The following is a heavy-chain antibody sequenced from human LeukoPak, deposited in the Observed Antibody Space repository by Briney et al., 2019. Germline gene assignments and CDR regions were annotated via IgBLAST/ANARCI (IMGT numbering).Heavy chain of an antibody. Sequence: ASVKVSCKASGGTFSSYAISWVRQAPGQGLEWMGGIIPIFGTANYAQKFQGRVTITADKSTSTAYMELSSLRSEDTAVYYCARDDSGTRRGWFEHWGQGTLVTVSS. V-gene: IGHV1-69*06. D-gene: IGHD4-17*01. CDR3: ARDDSGTRRGWFEH. J-gene: IGHJ5*01. CDR2: IIPIFGTA. CDR1: GGTFSSYA.